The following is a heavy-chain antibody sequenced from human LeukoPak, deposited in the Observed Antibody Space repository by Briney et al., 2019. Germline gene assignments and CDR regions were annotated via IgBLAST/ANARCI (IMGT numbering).Heavy chain of an antibody. D-gene: IGHD5-24*01. J-gene: IGHJ4*02. CDR1: GGSIIRYY. CDR3: ARENGYTFDY. CDR2: VYYTGSA. V-gene: IGHV4-59*01. Sequence: SETLSLTCTVSGGSIIRYYWSWIRQPPGEGLEYIGHVYYTGSASYNPSLKSRVTISVDTSKNQFPLKLSSVTAADTAVYYCARENGYTFDYWGQGTLVTVSS.